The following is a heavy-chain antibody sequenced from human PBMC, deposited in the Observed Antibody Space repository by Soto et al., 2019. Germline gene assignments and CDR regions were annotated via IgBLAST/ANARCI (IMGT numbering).Heavy chain of an antibody. CDR3: AGGWFGESVDYFDF. Sequence: QVQLVQSGAEVKKPGASVKVSCKASGYTFTSYAISWVRQAPGQGLEWMGWISAYNGNTNYAQKLQGRVTMTTDTYTSTAYMELRSLSSDDTAVYYWAGGWFGESVDYFDFWGQGTLVTVSS. CDR1: GYTFTSYA. J-gene: IGHJ4*02. CDR2: ISAYNGNT. D-gene: IGHD3-10*01. V-gene: IGHV1-18*01.